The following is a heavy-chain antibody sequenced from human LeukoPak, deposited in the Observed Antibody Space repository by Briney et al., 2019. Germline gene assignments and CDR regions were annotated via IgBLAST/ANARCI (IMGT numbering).Heavy chain of an antibody. V-gene: IGHV3-30*02. CDR3: ARDGLTRITDGFDY. CDR2: IRYDGSNK. CDR1: GFTFSSYG. Sequence: GGSLRLSCAASGFTFSSYGMHWVRQAPGKGLEWVAFIRYDGSNKYYADSVKGRFTISRDNSKNTLYLQMNSLRAEDTAVYYCARDGLTRITDGFDYWGQGTLVTVSS. D-gene: IGHD3-10*01. J-gene: IGHJ4*02.